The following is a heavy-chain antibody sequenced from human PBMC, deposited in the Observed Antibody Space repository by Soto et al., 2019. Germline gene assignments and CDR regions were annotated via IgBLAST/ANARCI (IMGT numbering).Heavy chain of an antibody. V-gene: IGHV3-21*02. Sequence: EVQLVESGGGLVKPGGSLRLSCAASGFTFSNYGMDWVRQAPGKGLEWVASMSSGSSYIYYADSVKGRFTISRDNAKNSRYLQMNSLGAEDTAVYYCARETYYDYIWGSFRHAFDVWGHGTIATVS. CDR3: ARETYYDYIWGSFRHAFDV. D-gene: IGHD3-16*02. J-gene: IGHJ3*01. CDR1: GFTFSNYG. CDR2: MSSGSSYI.